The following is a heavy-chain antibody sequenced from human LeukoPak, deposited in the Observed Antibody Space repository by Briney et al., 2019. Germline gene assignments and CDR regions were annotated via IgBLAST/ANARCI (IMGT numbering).Heavy chain of an antibody. D-gene: IGHD6-6*01. J-gene: IGHJ4*02. CDR1: GFTFSNYW. Sequence: GGSLRLSCAASGFTFSNYWMSWVRQAPGKGLEWVANIKQDGSEKYYVDSVKGRFTISRDNAKNSLYLQMNGLRAGDTAVYYCASGQQLGYWGQGTLVTVSS. V-gene: IGHV3-7*01. CDR2: IKQDGSEK. CDR3: ASGQQLGY.